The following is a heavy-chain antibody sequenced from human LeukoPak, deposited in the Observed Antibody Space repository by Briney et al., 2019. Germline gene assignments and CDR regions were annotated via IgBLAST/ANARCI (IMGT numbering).Heavy chain of an antibody. V-gene: IGHV1-2*06. CDR3: ARGNEQLGYYYYYYMDV. D-gene: IGHD6-13*01. CDR1: GYTFTGYY. Sequence: GASVKVSCKASGYTFTGYYMHWVRQAPGQGLEWMGRINPNSGGTNYAHKFQGSVTMTRDTSISTAYMELSRLRSDDTAVYYCARGNEQLGYYYYYYMDVWGKGTTVTVSS. J-gene: IGHJ6*03. CDR2: INPNSGGT.